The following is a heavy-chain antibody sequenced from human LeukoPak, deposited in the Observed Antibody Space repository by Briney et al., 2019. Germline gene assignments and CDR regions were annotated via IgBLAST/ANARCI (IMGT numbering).Heavy chain of an antibody. CDR2: INHSGTT. D-gene: IGHD3-9*01. J-gene: IGHJ6*03. Sequence: PSETLSLTCAVYGGSFSGYYWNWIRQPPGKGLEWIGEINHSGTTDYNPSLKSRVTISIDTSKNQFSLKLSSVTAADTAVYYCARGGAYYDILTGYYVYYYYMDVWGKGTTVTVSS. CDR3: ARGGAYYDILTGYYVYYYYMDV. CDR1: GGSFSGYY. V-gene: IGHV4-34*01.